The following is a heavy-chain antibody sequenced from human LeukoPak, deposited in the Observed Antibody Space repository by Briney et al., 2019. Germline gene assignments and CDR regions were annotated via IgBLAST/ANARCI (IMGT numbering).Heavy chain of an antibody. CDR1: GGSISSYF. Sequence: PSETLSLTCTVSGGSISSYFWSWIRQPPGKGLEWIGSIYYSGSTYYNPSLKSRVTISVDTSKNKFSLKLSSVTAADTAVYYCTTDLLAVEKNWGQGTLVTVSS. V-gene: IGHV4-39*07. CDR3: TTDLLAVEKN. J-gene: IGHJ4*02. D-gene: IGHD6-19*01. CDR2: IYYSGST.